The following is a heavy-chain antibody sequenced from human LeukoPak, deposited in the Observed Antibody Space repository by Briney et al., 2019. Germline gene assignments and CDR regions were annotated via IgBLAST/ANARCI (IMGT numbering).Heavy chain of an antibody. J-gene: IGHJ3*02. CDR2: ISSRGTTI. V-gene: IGHV3-48*04. D-gene: IGHD2-15*01. Sequence: GGCLRLSCAASGFTFSSYSMNWVRQTPGKGLEWVSYISSRGTTIYNADSVKGRFTISGDNAKNSLYLQMNSLRAEDTAVYYCARDSIVDGAFDIWGQGTMVTVSS. CDR3: ARDSIVDGAFDI. CDR1: GFTFSSYS.